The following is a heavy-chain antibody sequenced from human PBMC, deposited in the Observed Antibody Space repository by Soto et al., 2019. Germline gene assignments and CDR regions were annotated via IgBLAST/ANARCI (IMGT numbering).Heavy chain of an antibody. V-gene: IGHV1-69*01. CDR3: ARGITIFGVVSH. J-gene: IGHJ4*02. D-gene: IGHD3-3*01. Sequence: QVQLVQSGAEVKKPGSSVKVSCKASGGTFSSYAISWVRQAPGQGREWMGGIIPIFGTANYAQKFQGRVTITADESTSTAYMELSSVRPEDTDVYYCARGITIFGVVSHWGQGTLVTVSS. CDR1: GGTFSSYA. CDR2: IIPIFGTA.